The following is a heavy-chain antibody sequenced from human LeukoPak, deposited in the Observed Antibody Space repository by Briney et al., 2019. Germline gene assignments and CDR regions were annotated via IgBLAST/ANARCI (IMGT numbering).Heavy chain of an antibody. Sequence: GGSLRLSCAASGFTFSSYAMSWVRQAPGKGLEWVSVISGSGGSTYYADSVKGRFTISRHNSKSTLFLQMNSLRAEDTAVYYCAKRGGSGIRSPFDYWGQGTLLTVSS. CDR2: ISGSGGST. J-gene: IGHJ4*02. D-gene: IGHD1-26*01. CDR3: AKRGGSGIRSPFDY. CDR1: GFTFSSYA. V-gene: IGHV3-23*01.